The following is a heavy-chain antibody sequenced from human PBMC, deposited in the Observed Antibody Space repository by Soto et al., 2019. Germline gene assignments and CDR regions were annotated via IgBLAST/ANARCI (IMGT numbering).Heavy chain of an antibody. D-gene: IGHD5-18*01. CDR1: GFTFSDYY. J-gene: IGHJ4*02. CDR3: ARAPIDTTLVGYFDY. Sequence: VQLVDSGGGWVKPGGALRLSCAASGFTFSDYYMTWIRQAPRQGREWVSYITSSGSAIYYADSVKGRFTISRDNAKHSLYLQMNSLRAEDTAVYYCARAPIDTTLVGYFDYWGQGTLVTVSS. V-gene: IGHV3-11*01. CDR2: ITSSGSAI.